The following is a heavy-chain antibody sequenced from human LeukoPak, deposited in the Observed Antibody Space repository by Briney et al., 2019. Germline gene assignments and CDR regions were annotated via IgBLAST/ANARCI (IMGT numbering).Heavy chain of an antibody. D-gene: IGHD6-6*01. CDR3: ARGLRLVSSSGITDY. V-gene: IGHV3-21*01. J-gene: IGHJ4*02. CDR1: GFTFSSYS. Sequence: PGGSLRLSCAASGFTFSSYSMNWVRQAPGKGLEWVSSISSSSSYIYYADSVKGRFTISRDNAKNSLYLQMNSLRAEDTAVYYCARGLRLVSSSGITDYWGQGTLVTVSS. CDR2: ISSSSSYI.